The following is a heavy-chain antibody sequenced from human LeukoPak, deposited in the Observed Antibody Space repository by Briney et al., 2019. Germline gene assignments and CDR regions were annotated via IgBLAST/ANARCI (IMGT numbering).Heavy chain of an antibody. J-gene: IGHJ3*02. CDR2: TYYRSKWYN. CDR3: ARDRATFSGVGRRRDGRAGAFDI. D-gene: IGHD5-24*01. Sequence: SQTLSLTCALSGDSVSSNSAAWNWIRQSPPRGLEWLGRTYYRSKWYNDYAVSVKSRITINPDTSKNQFSLQLNSVTAADTAVYYCARDRATFSGVGRRRDGRAGAFDIWGQGTMVTVSS. CDR1: GDSVSSNSAA. V-gene: IGHV6-1*01.